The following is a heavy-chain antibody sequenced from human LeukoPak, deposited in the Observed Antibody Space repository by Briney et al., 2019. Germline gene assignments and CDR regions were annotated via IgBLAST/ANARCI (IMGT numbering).Heavy chain of an antibody. CDR3: ARLAKREQWLAYYFDY. CDR2: IYDTGTT. J-gene: IGHJ4*02. D-gene: IGHD6-19*01. CDR1: GGSISGFV. V-gene: IGHV4-59*08. Sequence: SETLSLTCTVSGGSISGFVWSWIRQPPGEGLDYIGFIYDTGTTNCNPLLKSRVTLSVDTSKNQFSLKLNSVTAADTAVYYCARLAKREQWLAYYFDYWGQGALVTVSS.